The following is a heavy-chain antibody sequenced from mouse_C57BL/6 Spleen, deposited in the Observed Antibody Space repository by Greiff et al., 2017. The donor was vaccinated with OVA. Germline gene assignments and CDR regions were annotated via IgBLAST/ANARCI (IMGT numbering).Heavy chain of an antibody. CDR2: FYPGSGSI. Sequence: QVQLKESGAELVKPGASVKLSCKASGYTFTEYTIHWVKQRSGQGLEWIGWFYPGSGSIKYNEKFKDKATLTADKSSSTVYMELSRLTSEDSAVYFCARHGGDYYGSSPYWYFDVWGTGTTVTVSS. CDR1: GYTFTEYT. J-gene: IGHJ1*03. CDR3: ARHGGDYYGSSPYWYFDV. V-gene: IGHV1-62-2*01. D-gene: IGHD1-1*01.